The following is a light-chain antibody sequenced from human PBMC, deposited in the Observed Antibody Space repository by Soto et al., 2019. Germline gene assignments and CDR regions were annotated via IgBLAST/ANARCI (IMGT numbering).Light chain of an antibody. V-gene: IGKV1-5*03. J-gene: IGKJ2*01. CDR2: KAS. CDR3: QQYESYPYT. Sequence: DIQMTQSPSTLSASVGDRITITCRASQSITSWLAWYQQKPGKAPNLLIYKASTIENGVPSRFSGSGSGTEFTLTISSLQPDDFANYYCQQYESYPYTFDQGTKLGIK. CDR1: QSITSW.